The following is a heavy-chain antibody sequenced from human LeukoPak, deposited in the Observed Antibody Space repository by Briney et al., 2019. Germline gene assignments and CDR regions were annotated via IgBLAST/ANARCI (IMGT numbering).Heavy chain of an antibody. D-gene: IGHD3-16*01. Sequence: GGSLRLSCAASGFIFSSQWMTWVRQAPGKGLEWVANINQDGSEKYYVDSVKGRFTISRDNAKSSLYLQMNSLRAEDTAVYYCARNYDWGQGTLVTVSS. CDR1: GFIFSSQW. CDR3: ARNYD. V-gene: IGHV3-7*04. CDR2: INQDGSEK. J-gene: IGHJ4*02.